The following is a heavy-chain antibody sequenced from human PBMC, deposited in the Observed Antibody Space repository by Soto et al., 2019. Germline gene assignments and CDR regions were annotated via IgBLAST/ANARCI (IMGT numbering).Heavy chain of an antibody. CDR1: GYTFTGYY. J-gene: IGHJ6*03. CDR3: ARGYWEQQLASLLAVGGYYMDV. Sequence: ASVKVSCKASGYTFTGYYMHWVRQAPGQGLEWMGWFNPNSGGTNYAQKFQGLVTMTRDTSISTAYMELSRLRSDDTAVYYCARGYWEQQLASLLAVGGYYMDVWGKGTTVTVSS. D-gene: IGHD6-13*01. CDR2: FNPNSGGT. V-gene: IGHV1-2*04.